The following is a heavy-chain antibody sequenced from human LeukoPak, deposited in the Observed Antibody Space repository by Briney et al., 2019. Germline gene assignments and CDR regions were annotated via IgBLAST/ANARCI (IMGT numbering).Heavy chain of an antibody. Sequence: PGGSLRLSCAASGFTFTSYSMNWVRQAPGKGLEWVSTISGGGGSTYYADSVKGRFTISRDNSKNTLYLQVNSLRAEDTAVYYCAKSYGDYVGWGQGTLVTVSS. CDR3: AKSYGDYVG. D-gene: IGHD4-17*01. J-gene: IGHJ4*02. V-gene: IGHV3-23*01. CDR2: ISGGGGST. CDR1: GFTFTSYS.